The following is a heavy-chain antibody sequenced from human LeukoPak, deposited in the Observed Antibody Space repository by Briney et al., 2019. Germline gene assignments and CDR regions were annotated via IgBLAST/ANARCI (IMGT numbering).Heavy chain of an antibody. Sequence: SQTLSLTRAIPGDSVSGNSAVAWNWLRQSPSRGLEWLGRTYYRSKWNNAYAVSVKSRITINPDTSKNQFSLHLNSVTPEDTAVYYCARGRNSGFDYWGQGTLVTVSS. CDR1: GDSVSGNSAVA. D-gene: IGHD2/OR15-2a*01. CDR3: ARGRNSGFDY. V-gene: IGHV6-1*01. J-gene: IGHJ4*02. CDR2: TYYRSKWNN.